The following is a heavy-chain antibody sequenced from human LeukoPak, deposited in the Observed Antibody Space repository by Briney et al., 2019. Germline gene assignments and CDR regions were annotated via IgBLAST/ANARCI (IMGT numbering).Heavy chain of an antibody. J-gene: IGHJ5*02. D-gene: IGHD6-13*01. CDR1: GYSFTNHY. CDR3: ARGDMYSSSRWNWFDP. V-gene: IGHV1-46*01. CDR2: INPSGGST. Sequence: RASVKVSCKASGYSFTNHYMHWVRQAPGQGLEWMGIINPSGGSTSYAQKFEGRVTMTRDMSTSTVYMELSSLRSDDTAVYYCARGDMYSSSRWNWFDPWGQGTLVTVSS.